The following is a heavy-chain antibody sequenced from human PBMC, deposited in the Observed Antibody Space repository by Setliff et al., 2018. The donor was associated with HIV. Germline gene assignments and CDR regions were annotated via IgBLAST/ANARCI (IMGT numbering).Heavy chain of an antibody. D-gene: IGHD3-16*01. Sequence: SETLSLTCIVSGDSISGSSYYWGWVRQPPGKGLGFIGIIHYTGTTYYSPSLRSRATLSVDTSKNQFSLRLNSVTAADTAVYYCARRRGDFNPYFDSWGQGNLVTVSS. V-gene: IGHV4-39*01. CDR1: GDSISGSSYY. J-gene: IGHJ4*02. CDR3: ARRRGDFNPYFDS. CDR2: IHYTGTT.